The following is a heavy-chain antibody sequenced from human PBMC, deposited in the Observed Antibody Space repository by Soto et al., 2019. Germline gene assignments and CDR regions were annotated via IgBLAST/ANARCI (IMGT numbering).Heavy chain of an antibody. Sequence: GGSLRLSCAASGFTVSTYAMSWVRQAPGKGLEWVSTIGGSGETTFYVDSVKGRFTISRDDSRNTLYLQMNSLRAEDTAVYYCARELTAGYMDVWGKGTTVTVSS. D-gene: IGHD2-21*02. CDR2: IGGSGETT. V-gene: IGHV3-23*01. CDR3: ARELTAGYMDV. CDR1: GFTVSTYA. J-gene: IGHJ6*03.